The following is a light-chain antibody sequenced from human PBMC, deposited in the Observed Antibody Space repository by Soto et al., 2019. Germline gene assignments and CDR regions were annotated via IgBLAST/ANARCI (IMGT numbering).Light chain of an antibody. CDR3: QQRDSWPIT. V-gene: IGKV3-11*01. CDR2: GAS. CDR1: QSVDSY. J-gene: IGKJ5*01. Sequence: TQSPASLSLSPGERATLSCRASQSVDSYLVWYQQRPGQAPRLLIFGASNRATGIPARFSGSGSGTDFTLTINSLEPDDFAVYYCQQRDSWPITFGQGTRLEIK.